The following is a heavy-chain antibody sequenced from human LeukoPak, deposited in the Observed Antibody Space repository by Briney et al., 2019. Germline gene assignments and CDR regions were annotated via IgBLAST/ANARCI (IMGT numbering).Heavy chain of an antibody. CDR3: ASTTLYYYDSSSYYAGFDY. D-gene: IGHD3-22*01. J-gene: IGHJ4*02. V-gene: IGHV4-39*01. CDR2: IYYSGST. Sequence: SETLSLTCTVSGGSISSSSYYWGWIRQPPGKGLEWIGSIYYSGSTCYNPSLKSRVTISVDTSKNQFSLKLSSVTAADTAVYYCASTTLYYYDSSSYYAGFDYWGQGTLVTVSS. CDR1: GGSISSSSYY.